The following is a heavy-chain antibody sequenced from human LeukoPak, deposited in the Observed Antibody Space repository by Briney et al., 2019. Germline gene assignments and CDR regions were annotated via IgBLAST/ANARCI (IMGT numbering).Heavy chain of an antibody. D-gene: IGHD5-12*01. CDR1: GYTFTGYY. CDR3: ARAYSGYEAFDY. Sequence: ASVKVSCKASGYTFTGYYIHWVRQAPGQGLEWMGWINPNSGGTNYAQKFQGRVTMTRDTSTTYMELSSLTSDDTAVYYCARAYSGYEAFDYWGQGTPVTVSS. V-gene: IGHV1-2*02. CDR2: INPNSGGT. J-gene: IGHJ4*02.